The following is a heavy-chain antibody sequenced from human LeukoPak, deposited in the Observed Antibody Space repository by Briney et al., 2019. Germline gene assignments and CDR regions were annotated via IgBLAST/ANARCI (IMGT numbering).Heavy chain of an antibody. J-gene: IGHJ5*02. CDR3: ARDRTSNWFDP. D-gene: IGHD1-14*01. CDR1: GGSISSYY. Sequence: PSETLSLTCTVSGGSISSYYWSWIWQPPGKGLEWIGYIYYSGSTNYNPSLKSRVTISVDTSKNQFSLKLSSVTAADTAVYYCARDRTSNWFDPWGQGTLVTVSS. CDR2: IYYSGST. V-gene: IGHV4-59*01.